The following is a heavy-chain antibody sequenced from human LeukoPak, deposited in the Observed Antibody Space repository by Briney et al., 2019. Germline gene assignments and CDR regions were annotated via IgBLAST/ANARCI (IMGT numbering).Heavy chain of an antibody. Sequence: PSETLSLTCTVSGGSISSYYWRWIRQPPGKGLEWIGYIYYSGSTNYNPSLKSRVTISVDTSKNQFSLKLSSVTAADTAVYYCSRELGYCSSTSCLYFDYWGQGTLVTVSS. D-gene: IGHD2-2*03. CDR2: IYYSGST. CDR1: GGSISSYY. V-gene: IGHV4-59*01. CDR3: SRELGYCSSTSCLYFDY. J-gene: IGHJ4*02.